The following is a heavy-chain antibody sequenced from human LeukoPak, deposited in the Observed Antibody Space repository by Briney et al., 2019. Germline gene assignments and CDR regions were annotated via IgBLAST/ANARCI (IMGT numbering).Heavy chain of an antibody. CDR1: GGSISSSSYY. D-gene: IGHD6-19*01. V-gene: IGHV4-39*07. J-gene: IGHJ6*03. CDR2: IYYSGST. CDR3: ARRVAVAGMDYYYYYYMDV. Sequence: SETLSLTCTVSGGSISSSSYYWGWIRQPPGKGLEWIGSIYYSGSTYYNPSLKSRVTISVDTSKNQFSLKLSSVTAADTAVYYCARRVAVAGMDYYYYYYMDVWGKGTTVTVSS.